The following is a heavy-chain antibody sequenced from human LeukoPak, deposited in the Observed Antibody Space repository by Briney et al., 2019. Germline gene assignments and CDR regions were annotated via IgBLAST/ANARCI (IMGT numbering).Heavy chain of an antibody. CDR1: GFTFSSYA. CDR2: ISGSGASP. D-gene: IGHD1-14*01. CDR3: AKKYNTGLDP. J-gene: IGHJ5*02. Sequence: GGSLRLSCAASGFTFSSYAMSWVRQAPGKGLEWVSDISGSGASPYYADSVKGRFTISRDNSKNTLYLQMNSLRAEDTAVYYCAKKYNTGLDPWGQGTLVTVSS. V-gene: IGHV3-23*01.